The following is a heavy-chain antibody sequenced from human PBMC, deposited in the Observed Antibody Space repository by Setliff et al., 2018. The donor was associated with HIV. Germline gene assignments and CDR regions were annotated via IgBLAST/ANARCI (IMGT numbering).Heavy chain of an antibody. CDR2: IYYRGNT. Sequence: SETLSLTCSVTGASISSSSFYWGWIRRPPGKGLEWIGTIYYRGNTYYKASLKSRVTISVDTSKNQFSLKLSSVTAADTAVYYCATLPQGYDYFDCWGQGTLVTVSS. J-gene: IGHJ4*02. D-gene: IGHD3-3*01. V-gene: IGHV4-39*07. CDR3: ATLPQGYDYFDC. CDR1: GASISSSSFY.